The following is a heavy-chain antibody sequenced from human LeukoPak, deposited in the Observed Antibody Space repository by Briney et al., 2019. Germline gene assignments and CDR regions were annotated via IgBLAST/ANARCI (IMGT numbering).Heavy chain of an antibody. Sequence: GGSLRLSCAASGFTFSSYWMSWVRQAPGKGLEWVANIKQGGSEKYYVDSVKGRFTIPRDNAKNSLYLQMNSLRAEDTAVYYCARDLTGATIHYYYYGMDVWGQGTTVTVSS. V-gene: IGHV3-7*01. CDR3: ARDLTGATIHYYYYGMDV. J-gene: IGHJ6*02. D-gene: IGHD5-12*01. CDR2: IKQGGSEK. CDR1: GFTFSSYW.